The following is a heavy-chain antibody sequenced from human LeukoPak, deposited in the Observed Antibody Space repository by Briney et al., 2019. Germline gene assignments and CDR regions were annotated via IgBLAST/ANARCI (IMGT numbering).Heavy chain of an antibody. CDR1: GYTFTSYD. V-gene: IGHV1-8*01. Sequence: ASVKVSCKASGYTFTSYDINWVRQATGQGLEWMGWMNPNSGNTGYAQTFQGRVTMTRNTSISTAYMELSSLRSEDTAVYYCARVESGAGKNWFDPWGQGTLVTVSS. CDR3: ARVESGAGKNWFDP. CDR2: MNPNSGNT. D-gene: IGHD3-10*01. J-gene: IGHJ5*02.